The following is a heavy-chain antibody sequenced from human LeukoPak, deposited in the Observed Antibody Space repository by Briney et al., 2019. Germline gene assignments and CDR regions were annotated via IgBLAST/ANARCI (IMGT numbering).Heavy chain of an antibody. Sequence: ASVKVSCKASGYTFTSYYMHWVRQAPGQGLEWMGIIDPSGGSTSYAQKFQGRVTMTRDMSTSTVYMELSSLRSEDTAVYYCARESYDSSGYYLFDYWGQGTLVTVSS. CDR2: IDPSGGST. D-gene: IGHD3-22*01. CDR3: ARESYDSSGYYLFDY. J-gene: IGHJ4*02. V-gene: IGHV1-46*01. CDR1: GYTFTSYY.